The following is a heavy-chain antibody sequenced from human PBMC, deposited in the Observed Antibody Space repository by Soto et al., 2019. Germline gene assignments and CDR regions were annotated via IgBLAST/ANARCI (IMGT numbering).Heavy chain of an antibody. Sequence: ASETLSLTCTVSGGSFKSGSYSWSWIRQPPGKGPEWIGYVYHTGRTSYNPSLKSRVSISMDTSKNQFSLNLDSVTAADTAVYFCARDFAYFDSWGQGTLVTVSS. D-gene: IGHD3-3*01. CDR2: VYHTGRT. CDR1: GGSFKSGSYS. V-gene: IGHV4-61*01. CDR3: ARDFAYFDS. J-gene: IGHJ4*02.